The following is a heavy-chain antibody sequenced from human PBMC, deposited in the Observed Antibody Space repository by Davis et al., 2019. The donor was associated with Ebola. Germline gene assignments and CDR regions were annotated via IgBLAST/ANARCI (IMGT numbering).Heavy chain of an antibody. CDR3: ARVRHYGMDV. V-gene: IGHV3-7*01. Sequence: GGSLRLSCAVSGFTVSSNYMSWVRQAPGKGLEWVANIKQDGSEKYYVDSVKGRFTISRDSAKNSLYLQMNSLRAADTAVYYCARVRHYGMDVWGQGTTVTVSS. CDR1: GFTVSSNY. CDR2: IKQDGSEK. J-gene: IGHJ6*02.